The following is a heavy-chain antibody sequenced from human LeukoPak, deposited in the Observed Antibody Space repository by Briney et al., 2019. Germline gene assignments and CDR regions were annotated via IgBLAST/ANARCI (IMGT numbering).Heavy chain of an antibody. D-gene: IGHD4-17*01. CDR2: TSGSGSNT. V-gene: IGHV3-23*01. CDR1: GFTFSSYA. J-gene: IGHJ4*02. Sequence: GGYLRLSCAASGFTFSSYAMSWVRPAPGKGLEWVSATSGSGSNTYYAESVKGRFTISRDNSKNTLYLQMNSLRAEDTAVYYCAKVGGYGDYGGHWGQGTLVTVSS. CDR3: AKVGGYGDYGGH.